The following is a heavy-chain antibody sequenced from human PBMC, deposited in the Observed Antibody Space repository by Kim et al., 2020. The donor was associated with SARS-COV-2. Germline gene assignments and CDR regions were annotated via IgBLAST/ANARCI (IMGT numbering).Heavy chain of an antibody. D-gene: IGHD3-22*01. V-gene: IGHV3-23*01. Sequence: DSVKGRFTISRDNSKNTLYLQMNSLRAEDTAVYYCAKDPTMIVVVGSFDYWGQGTLVTVSS. J-gene: IGHJ4*02. CDR3: AKDPTMIVVVGSFDY.